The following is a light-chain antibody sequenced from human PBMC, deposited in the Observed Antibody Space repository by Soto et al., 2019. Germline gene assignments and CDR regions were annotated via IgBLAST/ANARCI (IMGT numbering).Light chain of an antibody. CDR1: SSDVGGYNY. V-gene: IGLV2-14*01. Sequence: QSALTQPASVSGSPGQSITISCTGTSSDVGGYNYVSWYQQHPGKAPKLMMYDVSNRPSGVSNRFSGSKSGNTASLTISGLQAEDEADYYCSSYTSSSTLLVVFGGWTKLTVL. CDR2: DVS. CDR3: SSYTSSSTLLVV. J-gene: IGLJ2*01.